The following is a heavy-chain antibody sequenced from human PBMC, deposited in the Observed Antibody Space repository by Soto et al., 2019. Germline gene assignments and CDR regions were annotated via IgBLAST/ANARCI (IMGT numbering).Heavy chain of an antibody. CDR1: GFTFSSYA. D-gene: IGHD4-17*01. CDR2: ISGSGGST. CDR3: AKARHYDYGDDEGMDV. V-gene: IGHV3-23*01. J-gene: IGHJ6*02. Sequence: EVQLLESGGGLVQPGGSLRLSCAASGFTFSSYAMSWVRQAPGKGLEWVSAISGSGGSTYYADSVKGRFTISRDNSKNTLNLQMNSQRAEDTAVYYCAKARHYDYGDDEGMDVWGQGTTVTVSS.